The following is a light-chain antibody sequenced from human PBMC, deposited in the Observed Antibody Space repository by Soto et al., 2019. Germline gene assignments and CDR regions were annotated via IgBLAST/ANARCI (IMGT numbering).Light chain of an antibody. Sequence: ELVMTQSPATLSVSPGARATLSCRASQSVSSYLAWYQQKPGQAPRLLIYGASTRATDIPARFSGSGSGTEFTLIISSLQSEDFALYYGQQYNNWPPLTFGGGTKVDIK. CDR1: QSVSSY. V-gene: IGKV3-15*01. CDR2: GAS. J-gene: IGKJ4*01. CDR3: QQYNNWPPLT.